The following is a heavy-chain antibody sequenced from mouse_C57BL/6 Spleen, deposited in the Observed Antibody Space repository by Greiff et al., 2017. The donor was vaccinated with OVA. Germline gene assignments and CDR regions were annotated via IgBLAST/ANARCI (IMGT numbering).Heavy chain of an antibody. CDR2: INPGSGGT. Sequence: VKLMESGAELVRPGTSVKVSCKASGYAFTNYLIEWVKQRPGQGLEWIGVINPGSGGTNYNEKFKGKATLTADKSSSTAYMQLSSLTSEDSAVYFCARHLITTISRGAMDYWGQGTSVTVSS. D-gene: IGHD1-1*01. CDR3: ARHLITTISRGAMDY. V-gene: IGHV1-54*01. CDR1: GYAFTNYL. J-gene: IGHJ4*01.